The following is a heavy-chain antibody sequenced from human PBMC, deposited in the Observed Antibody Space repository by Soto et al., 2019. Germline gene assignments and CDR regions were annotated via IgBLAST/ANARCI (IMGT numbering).Heavy chain of an antibody. D-gene: IGHD3-16*01. J-gene: IGHJ4*02. CDR2: MNPNSGNT. CDR1: GYPFTSYD. Sequence: QVQLVQSGAEVKKPGASVKVSCKTSGYPFTSYDINWVRQATGQGLEWMGWMNPNSGNTGSAQKFQGRVTMSRDTSTTTAYMEVSSLSSEDTGVYYCARVWGSIYYWGRGTLVTSSS. CDR3: ARVWGSIYY. V-gene: IGHV1-8*01.